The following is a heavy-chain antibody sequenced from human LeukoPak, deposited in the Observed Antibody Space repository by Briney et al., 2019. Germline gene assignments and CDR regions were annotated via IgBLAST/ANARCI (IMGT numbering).Heavy chain of an antibody. V-gene: IGHV3-48*04. CDR1: GFSFSSYS. J-gene: IGHJ4*02. CDR2: ISHSGSAE. D-gene: IGHD3-10*02. Sequence: PGGSLTLSCAASGFSFSSYSMNWLRQAPGKGLEGISYISHSGSAEHYTDSVKGRFTISRDNAKNALYLQMNSLRAEDTAVYFCARDYVFAFDYWSQGTLVTVSS. CDR3: ARDYVFAFDY.